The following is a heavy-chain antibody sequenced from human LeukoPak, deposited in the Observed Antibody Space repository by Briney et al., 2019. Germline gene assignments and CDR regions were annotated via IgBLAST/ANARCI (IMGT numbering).Heavy chain of an antibody. Sequence: GGSLRLSCAASGFTFSSYWMSWVRQAPGKGLEWVSAITGSGGSTYYADSVKGRFTISRDNSKNTLYLQMNSLRAEDTAVYYCAKDDNYDYVWGSHPDDYWGQGTLVTVSS. CDR3: AKDDNYDYVWGSHPDDY. CDR2: ITGSGGST. V-gene: IGHV3-23*01. J-gene: IGHJ4*02. CDR1: GFTFSSYW. D-gene: IGHD3-16*02.